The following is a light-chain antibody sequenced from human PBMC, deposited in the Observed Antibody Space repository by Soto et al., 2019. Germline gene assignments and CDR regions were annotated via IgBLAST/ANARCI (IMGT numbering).Light chain of an antibody. CDR2: TND. CDR1: SSNIGSNN. V-gene: IGLV1-44*01. CDR3: ETWDDSLNGVV. Sequence: QSVLTQPPSASGTPGQRVTFSCSGSSSNIGSNNVNSYQQFPRTAPKLLIYTNDQRPSGVPDRFSGSKSGTSASLAISGLQSEDEADYYCETWDDSLNGVVFGGGTKLTVL. J-gene: IGLJ2*01.